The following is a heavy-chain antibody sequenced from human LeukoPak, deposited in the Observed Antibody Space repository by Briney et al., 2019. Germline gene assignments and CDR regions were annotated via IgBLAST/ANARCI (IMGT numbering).Heavy chain of an antibody. J-gene: IGHJ4*02. Sequence: GGSLRLSCAASGFSFSNYWMSWVRQAPGKGLEWVAKIKQDGSGRYYVDSVKGRFTISRDNAKNSLYLQMSSLRDEDTAVYYCARGGFSRGDYWGQGTLVTVSS. CDR3: ARGGFSRGDY. CDR2: IKQDGSGR. CDR1: GFSFSNYW. D-gene: IGHD3-16*01. V-gene: IGHV3-7*04.